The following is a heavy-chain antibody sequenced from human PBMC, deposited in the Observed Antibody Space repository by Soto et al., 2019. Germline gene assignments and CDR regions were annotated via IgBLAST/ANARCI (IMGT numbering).Heavy chain of an antibody. J-gene: IGHJ4*02. CDR3: EXGPPRQQLVDGFDY. D-gene: IGHD6-13*01. V-gene: IGHV1-2*02. Sequence: SVKVSCKASGYTXTSYYMHLVRQAPGQGLEWMGWINPNSGGTNYAQKFQGRVTMTRDTSISTAYMELSRLRSDDTAVYYCEXGPPRQQLVDGFDYWGQGTLVTVSS. CDR1: GYTXTSYY. CDR2: INPNSGGT.